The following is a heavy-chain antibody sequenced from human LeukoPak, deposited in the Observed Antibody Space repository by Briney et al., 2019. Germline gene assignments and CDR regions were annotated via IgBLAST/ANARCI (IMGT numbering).Heavy chain of an antibody. CDR2: ISGSGRTV. CDR3: ARDPSDWNYYFDF. Sequence: PGGSLRLSCAAPGFIFRNYEMTWVRQAPGKGLEWGSYISGSGRTVYYADSVKGRFTISRDSAKNSLYLQMNNLRAEDTAVYYRARDPSDWNYYFDFWGQGTLVTVSS. CDR1: GFIFRNYE. J-gene: IGHJ4*02. D-gene: IGHD1-7*01. V-gene: IGHV3-48*03.